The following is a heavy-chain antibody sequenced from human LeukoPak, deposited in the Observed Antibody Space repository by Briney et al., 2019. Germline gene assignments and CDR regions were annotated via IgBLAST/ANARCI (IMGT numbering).Heavy chain of an antibody. CDR2: IKNDGSDK. V-gene: IGHV3-7*01. J-gene: IGHJ4*02. Sequence: GGSLRLSCAASGFRVSDYYMTWVRQAPGKGLEWVATIKNDGSDKYYVDSVKGRFTLSRDNAKNSVYLQMNSLRVEDTAVYYCVNLGYSDGGQGTLVTVSS. CDR3: VNLGYSD. CDR1: GFRVSDYY. D-gene: IGHD5-12*01.